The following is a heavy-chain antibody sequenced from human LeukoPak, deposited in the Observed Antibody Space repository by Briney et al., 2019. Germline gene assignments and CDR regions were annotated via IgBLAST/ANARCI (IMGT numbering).Heavy chain of an antibody. CDR1: GASVSDGSYY. D-gene: IGHD1-1*01. J-gene: IGHJ4*02. CDR2: LYYSGRT. CDR3: ARGLSTGREDYFDF. Sequence: SETLSLTCSGSGASVSDGSYYWSWIRQPPGKGLEWIGFLYYSGRTNYSPSLSGRVSTSIDTSKNHFSLNLTSVTAADTAVYYCARGLSTGREDYFDFWGQGTLVSVSS. V-gene: IGHV4-61*03.